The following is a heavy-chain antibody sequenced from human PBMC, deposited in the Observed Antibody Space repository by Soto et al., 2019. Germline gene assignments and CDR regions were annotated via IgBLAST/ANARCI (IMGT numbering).Heavy chain of an antibody. D-gene: IGHD3-16*01. J-gene: IGHJ6*02. CDR3: ARGGDYYYGLHV. Sequence: ASVKVSCKASGYTFTSYGVSWVRQAPGQGREWMGWISAFNGQTNYIQKVQGRVTLTTEASTSTAYMELRSLRSDDTAVYYCARGGDYYYGLHVLGQGITDTVSS. CDR1: GYTFTSYG. V-gene: IGHV1-18*01. CDR2: ISAFNGQT.